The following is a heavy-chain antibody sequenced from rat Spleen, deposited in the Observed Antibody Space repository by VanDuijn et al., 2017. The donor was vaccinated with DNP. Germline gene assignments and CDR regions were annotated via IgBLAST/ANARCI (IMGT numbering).Heavy chain of an antibody. CDR1: GYSITSGYR. J-gene: IGHJ4*01. Sequence: EVQLQESGPGLVKPSQSLSLTCSVTGYSITSGYRWNWIREFPGNKLEWMAYINTAGSTNYNPSLKSRISITRDTSKNQIFLQVNSVTTEDTATYYCARWPGYNPPYAMDVWGQGTSVTVSS. V-gene: IGHV3-3*01. CDR3: ARWPGYNPPYAMDV. CDR2: INTAGST. D-gene: IGHD1-4*01.